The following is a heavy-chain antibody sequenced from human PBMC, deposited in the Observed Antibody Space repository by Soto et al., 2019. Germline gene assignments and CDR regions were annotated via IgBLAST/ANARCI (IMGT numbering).Heavy chain of an antibody. CDR1: EFTVSSNY. J-gene: IGHJ4*02. V-gene: IGHV3-66*01. CDR3: ARKAEHFDY. CDR2: IYTGGTT. Sequence: EVQLVESGGGLVQPGGSLRLSCAVSEFTVSSNYMSWVRQAPGKGLEWVSVIYTGGTTYYADSVNDRFTISRDSSKNTLYLQMNSLRAEDTAVYYCARKAEHFDYWGQGTLVTVSS. D-gene: IGHD1-1*01.